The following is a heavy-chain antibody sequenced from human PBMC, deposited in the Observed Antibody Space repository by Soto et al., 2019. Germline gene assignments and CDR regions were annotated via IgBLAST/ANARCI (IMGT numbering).Heavy chain of an antibody. J-gene: IGHJ4*02. CDR1: GFTFTNSA. D-gene: IGHD5-18*01. V-gene: IGHV1-58*01. CDR3: ATDKGYSDGYGNY. CDR2: IVVGSGNT. Sequence: SGKVSCKASGFTFTNSAVQWVRQTRGQRLEWIGWIVVGSGNTNYAQKFQERVTITRDMSTSTAYMELSSLRSEDTAVYYCATDKGYSDGYGNYWGQGTLVTVSS.